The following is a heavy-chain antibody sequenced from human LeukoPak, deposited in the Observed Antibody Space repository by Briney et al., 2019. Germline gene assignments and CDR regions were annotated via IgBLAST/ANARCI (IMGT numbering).Heavy chain of an antibody. CDR2: INPNSGGT. Sequence: ASVKVSCKASGYTFTGYYMHWVRQAPGQGLEWMGWINPNSGGTNYAQKFQGRVTMTRDTSISTAYMELSRLRSDDTAVYYCARSHIVVVPAAIRGYNWFDPWGQGTLVTVSS. D-gene: IGHD2-2*01. CDR3: ARSHIVVVPAAIRGYNWFDP. CDR1: GYTFTGYY. J-gene: IGHJ5*02. V-gene: IGHV1-2*02.